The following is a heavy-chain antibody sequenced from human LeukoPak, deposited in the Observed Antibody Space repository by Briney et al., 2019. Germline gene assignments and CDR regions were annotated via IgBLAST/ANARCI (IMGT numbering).Heavy chain of an antibody. CDR3: TKDLTGKYDY. J-gene: IGHJ4*02. Sequence: PGGSLRLSCAASGFTFSSYAMHWVRQAPGKGLVWVSRINEDGRITSYADSVKGRFTISRDNAKNTLYLQMNSLRAEDTAIYYCTKDLTGKYDYWGQGTLVTVSS. D-gene: IGHD1-20*01. CDR1: GFTFSSYA. V-gene: IGHV3-74*01. CDR2: INEDGRIT.